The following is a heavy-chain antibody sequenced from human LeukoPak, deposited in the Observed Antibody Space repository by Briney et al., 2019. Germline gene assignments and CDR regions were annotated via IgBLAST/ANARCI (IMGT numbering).Heavy chain of an antibody. CDR1: GYTLTELS. CDR2: FDPEDGET. V-gene: IGHV1-24*01. CDR3: ATGSCSGGSCYSGFDY. Sequence: ASVKVSRKVSGYTLTELSMHWVRQAPGKGLEWMGGFDPEDGETIYAQKFQGRVTMTEDTSTDTAYMELSSLRSEDTAVYYCATGSCSGGSCYSGFDYWGQGTLVTVSS. D-gene: IGHD2-15*01. J-gene: IGHJ4*02.